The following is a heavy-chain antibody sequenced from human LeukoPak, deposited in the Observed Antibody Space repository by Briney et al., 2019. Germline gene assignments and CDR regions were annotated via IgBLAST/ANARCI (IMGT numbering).Heavy chain of an antibody. CDR1: GFTFTSSA. J-gene: IGHJ4*02. CDR2: IVVGSGNT. D-gene: IGHD1-1*01. CDR3: AADHNPRNYFDY. V-gene: IGHV1-58*01. Sequence: SVKVSCKASGFTFTSSAVQWVRQARGQRLEWIGWIVVGSGNTNYAQKFQERVTITRDMSTSTAYMELSSLRSEDTAVYYCAADHNPRNYFDYWGQGTLVTVSS.